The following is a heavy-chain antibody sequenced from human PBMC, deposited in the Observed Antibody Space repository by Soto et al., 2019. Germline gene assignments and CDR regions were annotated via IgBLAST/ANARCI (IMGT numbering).Heavy chain of an antibody. CDR3: ARVGAVAGTVSEYFQH. CDR1: GGTFSSYT. Sequence: QVQLVQSGAEVQKPGSSVKVSCKASGGTFSSYTISRVRQAPGQGLEWMGRIIPILGIANYAQKFQGRVTITADKSTSTAYMELSSLRSEDTAVYYCARVGAVAGTVSEYFQHWGQGTLVTVSS. V-gene: IGHV1-69*02. D-gene: IGHD6-19*01. CDR2: IIPILGIA. J-gene: IGHJ1*01.